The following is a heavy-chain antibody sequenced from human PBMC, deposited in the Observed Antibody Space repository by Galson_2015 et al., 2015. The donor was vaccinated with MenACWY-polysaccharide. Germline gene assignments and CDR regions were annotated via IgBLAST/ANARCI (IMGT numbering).Heavy chain of an antibody. D-gene: IGHD3-16*01. CDR3: ARGGGRFPENYYFDY. CDR1: GYTFTTYD. Sequence: SVKVSCKASGYTFTTYDINWVRQATGQGLEWMGSMNPNSGDTGYAQKFQGRVTMTRNTSISTAYMELSGLRSEDTAVYYCARGGGRFPENYYFDYWGQGTLVTVSS. CDR2: MNPNSGDT. J-gene: IGHJ4*02. V-gene: IGHV1-8*01.